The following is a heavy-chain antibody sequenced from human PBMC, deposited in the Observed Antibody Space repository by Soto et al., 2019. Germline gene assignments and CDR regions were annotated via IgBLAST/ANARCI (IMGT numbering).Heavy chain of an antibody. D-gene: IGHD6-19*01. CDR2: ISSSSSYI. CDR1: GFTFSNYS. Sequence: GGSLRLSCAASGFTFSNYSMNWVRQAPGKGLEWVSSISSSSSYIYYADSVKGRFTISRDNAKNSLYLQMNSLRAEDTAVYYCATHKEGYSSLWGQGTLVTVSS. V-gene: IGHV3-21*01. J-gene: IGHJ4*02. CDR3: ATHKEGYSSL.